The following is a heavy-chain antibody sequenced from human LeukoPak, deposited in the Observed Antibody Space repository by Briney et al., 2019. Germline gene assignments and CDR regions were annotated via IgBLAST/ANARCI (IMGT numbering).Heavy chain of an antibody. V-gene: IGHV1-8*01. D-gene: IGHD3-16*02. Sequence: ASVKVSCKASGYTFTSYDINWVRQATGRGLEWMGWMNPNSGNTGYAQKFQGRVTITTDESTSTAYMELSSLRSEDTAVYYCASGEYDYVWGSYRPFDYWGQGTLVTVSS. J-gene: IGHJ4*02. CDR1: GYTFTSYD. CDR2: MNPNSGNT. CDR3: ASGEYDYVWGSYRPFDY.